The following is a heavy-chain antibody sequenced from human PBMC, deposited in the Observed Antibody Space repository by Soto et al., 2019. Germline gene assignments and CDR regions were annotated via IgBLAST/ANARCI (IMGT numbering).Heavy chain of an antibody. CDR2: FHFSERT. J-gene: IGHJ4*02. Sequence: PSETLSLTCTVSNGSISRGPYSWGWIRQPPGEGLEWIGTFHFSERTYYNPSLESRVTISVDTSKNQFSLKLSSVTAADTAVYYCARLYDSSGYYSYYFDYWGQGTLVTVS. D-gene: IGHD3-22*01. CDR1: NGSISRGPYS. CDR3: ARLYDSSGYYSYYFDY. V-gene: IGHV4-39*07.